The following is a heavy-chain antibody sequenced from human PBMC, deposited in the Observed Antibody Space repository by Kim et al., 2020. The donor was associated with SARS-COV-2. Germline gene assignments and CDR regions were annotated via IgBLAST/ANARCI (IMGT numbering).Heavy chain of an antibody. CDR3: AKDHISLPDFYSYGLDV. CDR1: GFTFNGFG. D-gene: IGHD2-21*01. Sequence: GGSLRLSCAASGFTFNGFGMHWVRQAPGKGLEWVALIFDDGSKKYYGDSVKGRFTISRDNSKNTVFLQMNNLRAEDTAVYYCAKDHISLPDFYSYGLDVWGQGTTVTVSS. CDR2: IFDDGSKK. V-gene: IGHV3-30*18. J-gene: IGHJ6*02.